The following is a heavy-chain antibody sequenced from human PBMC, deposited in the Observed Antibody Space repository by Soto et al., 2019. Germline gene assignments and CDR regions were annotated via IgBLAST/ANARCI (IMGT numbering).Heavy chain of an antibody. J-gene: IGHJ4*02. V-gene: IGHV3-7*01. CDR1: GFTFGKYW. CDR2: INRAGSEK. CDR3: ARHDERDANY. D-gene: IGHD1-1*01. Sequence: EVHLVESGGGLVQPGGSLRISCAASGFTFGKYWMAWVRQAPGKGLEWLANINRAGSEKYYLDSVKGRFTISRDNAKNSLFLQRRSLRVEDTAVYYCARHDERDANYWGQGTLVTVSS.